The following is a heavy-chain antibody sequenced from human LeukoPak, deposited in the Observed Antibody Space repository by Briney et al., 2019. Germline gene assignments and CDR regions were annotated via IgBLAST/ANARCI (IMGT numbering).Heavy chain of an antibody. V-gene: IGHV3-30*02. CDR2: IRYDGSQE. Sequence: QPGGPLRLSCAASGFSFSNYGMHWVRQAQGKGLEWVAYIRYDGSQEYYGDSVKGRFTISRHNSKNTVYLQMYSLRDEDTAVYYCARDLFSLPHKYFDSWGQGTLVTVSS. J-gene: IGHJ4*02. CDR3: ARDLFSLPHKYFDS. D-gene: IGHD3-16*01. CDR1: GFSFSNYG.